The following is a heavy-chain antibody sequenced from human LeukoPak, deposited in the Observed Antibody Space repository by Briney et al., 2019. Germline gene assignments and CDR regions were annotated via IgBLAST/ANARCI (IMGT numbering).Heavy chain of an antibody. D-gene: IGHD6-13*01. CDR3: ARDSVIAAAGTMGRGYYYDYYMDV. V-gene: IGHV1-2*02. CDR2: INPNSGGT. Sequence: ASVKVSCKASGYTFTGYYMHWVRQAPGQGLEWMGWINPNSGGTNYAQKFQGRVTMTRDTSISTAYMELSRLRSDDTAVYYCARDSVIAAAGTMGRGYYYDYYMDVWGKGTTVTVSS. J-gene: IGHJ6*03. CDR1: GYTFTGYY.